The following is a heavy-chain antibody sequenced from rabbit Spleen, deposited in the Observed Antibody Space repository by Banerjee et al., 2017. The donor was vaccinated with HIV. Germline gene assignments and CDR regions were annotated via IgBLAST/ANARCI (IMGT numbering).Heavy chain of an antibody. CDR1: GFIFSDDYA. CDR3: ARQILSSNNL. V-gene: IGHV1S40*01. Sequence: QSLEESGGDLVKPGASLTLTCTASGFIFSDDYAMCWVRQAPGKGLEWITCIYTGDGSTYYASWAKGRFTISKTSSTTVTLQMTSLTAADTATYFCARQILSSNNLWGPGTLVTVS. D-gene: IGHD1-1*01. J-gene: IGHJ4*01. CDR2: IYTGDGST.